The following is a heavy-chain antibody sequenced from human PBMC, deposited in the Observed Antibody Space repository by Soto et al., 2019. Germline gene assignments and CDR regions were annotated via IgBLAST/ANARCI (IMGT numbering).Heavy chain of an antibody. J-gene: IGHJ4*02. D-gene: IGHD3-3*01. CDR2: IWYDGSNK. CDR1: GFTFSSYG. CDR3: ARDPSPHYDFWSGFDY. V-gene: IGHV3-33*01. Sequence: QVQLVESGGGVVQPGRSLRLSCAASGFTFSSYGMHWVRQAPGKGLEWVEVIWYDGSNKYYADSVKGRFTISRDNSKNTLYLQMNSLRAEDTAVYYCARDPSPHYDFWSGFDYWGQGTLVTVSS.